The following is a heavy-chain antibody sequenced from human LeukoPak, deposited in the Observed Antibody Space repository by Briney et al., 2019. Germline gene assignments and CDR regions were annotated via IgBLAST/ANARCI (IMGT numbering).Heavy chain of an antibody. CDR2: ISWNSGSI. CDR3: AKAEYSSSLRGDAFDI. CDR1: GFTFDDYA. Sequence: GRSLRLSRAASGFTFDDYAMHWVRQAPGKGLEWVSGISWNSGSIGYADSVKGRFTISRDNAKNSLYLQMNSLRAEDTALYYCAKAEYSSSLRGDAFDIWGQGTMVTVSS. J-gene: IGHJ3*02. D-gene: IGHD6-13*01. V-gene: IGHV3-9*01.